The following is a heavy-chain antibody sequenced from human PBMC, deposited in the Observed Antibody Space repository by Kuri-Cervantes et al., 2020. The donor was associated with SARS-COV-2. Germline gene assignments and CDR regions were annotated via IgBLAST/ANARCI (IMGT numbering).Heavy chain of an antibody. CDR2: IYSGGST. CDR1: GFTVSSNY. J-gene: IGHJ6*03. Sequence: LSLTCAASGFTVSSNYMSWVRQAPGKGLEWVSVIYSGGSTYYADSVKGRFTISRDNSKNTLYLQMNSLRDEDTAVYYCVAMIVVANYCYYMDVWGKGTTVTVSS. CDR3: VAMIVVANYCYYMDV. V-gene: IGHV3-66*01. D-gene: IGHD3-22*01.